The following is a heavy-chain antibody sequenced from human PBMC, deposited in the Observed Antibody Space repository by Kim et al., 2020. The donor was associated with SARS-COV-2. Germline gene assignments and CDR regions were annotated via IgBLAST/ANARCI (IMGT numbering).Heavy chain of an antibody. J-gene: IGHJ4*02. CDR2: ISYDGTNK. V-gene: IGHV3-30*18. CDR3: AKSPFGSGSYSYVDY. Sequence: GGSLRLSCAASGFTFSAYGMHWVRQAPGKGLEWVAVISYDGTNKYYTDSVKGRFTISRDNSKNTLYLQMNSLRAEDTAVYYCAKSPFGSGSYSYVDYWGQGTLVTVSS. D-gene: IGHD3-10*01. CDR1: GFTFSAYG.